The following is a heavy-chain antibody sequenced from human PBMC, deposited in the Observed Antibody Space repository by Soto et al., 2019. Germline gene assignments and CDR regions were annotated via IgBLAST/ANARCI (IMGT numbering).Heavy chain of an antibody. CDR2: ISAYNGNT. J-gene: IGHJ6*02. V-gene: IGHV1-18*01. D-gene: IGHD6-13*01. CDR1: GYTFTSYG. Sequence: ASVKVSCKASGYTFTSYGISWVRQAPGQGLEWMGWISAYNGNTNYAQKLQGRVTMTTDTSTSTAYMELRSLRSDDTAVYYCARDRAYSTSSYGMDVRGQRTTVPVSS. CDR3: ARDRAYSTSSYGMDV.